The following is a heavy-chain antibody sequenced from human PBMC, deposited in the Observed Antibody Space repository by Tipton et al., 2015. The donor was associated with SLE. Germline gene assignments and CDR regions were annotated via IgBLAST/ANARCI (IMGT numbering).Heavy chain of an antibody. V-gene: IGHV3-72*01. CDR2: ITNRADGYTT. Sequence: GSLRLSCVVSGFTFSDHYVDWVRQAPGKGLEWVGRITNRADGYTTYYAAAVKGRFIISRDDSKNSLYLQLNSLETEDTAVYYCRFWSSSYFRDFWGQGILATVSS. J-gene: IGHJ4*02. D-gene: IGHD3-3*01. CDR3: RFWSSSYFRDF. CDR1: GFTFSDHY.